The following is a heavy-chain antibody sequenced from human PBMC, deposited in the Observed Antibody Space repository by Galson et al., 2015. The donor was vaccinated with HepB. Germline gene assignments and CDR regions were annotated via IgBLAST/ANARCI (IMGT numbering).Heavy chain of an antibody. CDR2: IIPILGIA. D-gene: IGHD6-13*01. J-gene: IGHJ5*02. CDR1: GGTFSSYT. CDR3: ARGGSSSSWRWFDP. Sequence: SVKVSCKASGGTFSSYTISWVRQAPGQGLEWMGRIIPILGIANYAQKFQGRVTITADKSTSTAYMELSSLRSEDTAVYYCARGGSSSSWRWFDPWGQGTLVTVSS. V-gene: IGHV1-69*02.